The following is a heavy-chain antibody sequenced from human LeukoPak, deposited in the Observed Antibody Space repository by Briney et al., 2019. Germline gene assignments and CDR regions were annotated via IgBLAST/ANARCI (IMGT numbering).Heavy chain of an antibody. D-gene: IGHD6-19*01. CDR1: GYTFTSYY. V-gene: IGHV1-46*01. Sequence: GASVKVSCKASGYTFTSYYMHWVRQAPGQGLEWMGIINPSGGSTSYAQKFQGRVTMTRDMSTSTVYMELSSLRSEDTAVYYCARDLRPESSGWYFDYWGQGTLVTVSS. J-gene: IGHJ4*02. CDR3: ARDLRPESSGWYFDY. CDR2: INPSGGST.